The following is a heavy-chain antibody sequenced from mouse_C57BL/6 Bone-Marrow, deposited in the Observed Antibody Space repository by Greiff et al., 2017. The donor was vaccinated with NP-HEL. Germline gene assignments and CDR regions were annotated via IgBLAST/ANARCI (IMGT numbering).Heavy chain of an antibody. CDR1: GYTFTSYW. V-gene: IGHV1-64*01. Sequence: QVQLQQPGAELVKPGASVKLSCKASGYTFTSYWMHWVKQRPGQGLEWIGMIHPNSGSTNYNERFKSKATLTVDKSSSTAYMQLSSLTSEDSAVYDCARCYGSPHYYAMDYWGQGTSVTVSS. D-gene: IGHD1-1*01. CDR3: ARCYGSPHYYAMDY. J-gene: IGHJ4*01. CDR2: IHPNSGST.